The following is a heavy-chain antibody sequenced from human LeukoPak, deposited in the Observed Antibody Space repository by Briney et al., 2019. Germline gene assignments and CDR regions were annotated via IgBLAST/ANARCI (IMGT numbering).Heavy chain of an antibody. J-gene: IGHJ6*02. V-gene: IGHV4-4*07. D-gene: IGHD3-10*01. CDR3: ARDGAMVRGVIPYYYYYGLDV. Sequence: GSLRLSCGASGFTFSNAWMNWVRQAPGKGLEWIGRIYTSGSTNYNPSLKSRVTISVDTSKNQFSLKLTSVTAADTAVYYCARDGAMVRGVIPYYYYYGLDVWGQGTTVTVSS. CDR1: GFTFSNAW. CDR2: IYTSGST.